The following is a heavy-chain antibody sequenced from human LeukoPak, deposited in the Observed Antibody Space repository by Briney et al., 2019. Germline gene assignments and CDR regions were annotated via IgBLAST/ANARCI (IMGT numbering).Heavy chain of an antibody. Sequence: PSQTLSLTCTVSGGSISSGTYYWSWIRQPPGKGLEWIGYIYYSGSTNYNPSLKSRVTISVDTSKNQFSLKLSSVTAADTAVYYCAMTYRDGYNYRYFDYWGQGTLVTVSS. CDR3: AMTYRDGYNYRYFDY. J-gene: IGHJ4*02. V-gene: IGHV4-61*01. D-gene: IGHD5-24*01. CDR1: GGSISSGTYY. CDR2: IYYSGST.